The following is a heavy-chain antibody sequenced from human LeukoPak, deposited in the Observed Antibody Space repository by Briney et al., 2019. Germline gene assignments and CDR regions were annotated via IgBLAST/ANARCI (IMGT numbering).Heavy chain of an antibody. CDR3: AKDSPSVTATPHDY. D-gene: IGHD2-21*02. V-gene: IGHV3-23*01. CDR1: GFTFSDYA. CDR2: ISSYGGST. J-gene: IGHJ4*02. Sequence: GGSLRLSCAASGFTFSDYAMSWVRQAPGKGLDWVSTISSYGGSTYYADSVKGRFTISRDNSKNTLYLQMNSLRAEGTAVYFWAKDSPSVTATPHDYWGQGALVTVSS.